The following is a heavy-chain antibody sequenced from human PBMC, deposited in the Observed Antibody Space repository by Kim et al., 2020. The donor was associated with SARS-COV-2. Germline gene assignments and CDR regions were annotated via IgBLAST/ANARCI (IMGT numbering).Heavy chain of an antibody. CDR3: AKARGIAAAVDY. Sequence: GGSLRLSCAASGFTFDDYAMHWVRQAPGKGLEWVSGISWNSGSIGYADSVKGRFTISRDNAKNSLYLQMNSLRAEDTALYYCAKARGIAAAVDYWGQGTLVTVSS. CDR1: GFTFDDYA. J-gene: IGHJ4*02. CDR2: ISWNSGSI. V-gene: IGHV3-9*01. D-gene: IGHD6-13*01.